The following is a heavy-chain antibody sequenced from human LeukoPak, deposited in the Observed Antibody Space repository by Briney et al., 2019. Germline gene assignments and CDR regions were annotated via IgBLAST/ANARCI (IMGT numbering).Heavy chain of an antibody. CDR3: ASSSTMDGTYYYYMDV. D-gene: IGHD1-1*01. J-gene: IGHJ6*03. V-gene: IGHV5-51*01. CDR1: GYSFTSYW. Sequence: GESLQISCKGSGYSFTSYWIGGVRQLPGKGLEWMGIIYPGDSDTRYSPSFQGQVTISADKSISTAYLQWSSLKASDTAMYYCASSSTMDGTYYYYMDVWGKGTTVTVSS. CDR2: IYPGDSDT.